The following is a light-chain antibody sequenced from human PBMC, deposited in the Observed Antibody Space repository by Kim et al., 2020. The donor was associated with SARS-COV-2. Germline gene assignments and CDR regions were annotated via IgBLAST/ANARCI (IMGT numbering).Light chain of an antibody. Sequence: ACTGDRVTIACRASQGMSSYLAWYQQKPGKAPKLLSYAASTLKSGVPSRFSGSGSGTDFTLTISCLQSEDFATYYCQQYYSYPRTFGQGTKVDIK. J-gene: IGKJ1*01. CDR3: QQYYSYPRT. V-gene: IGKV1-8*01. CDR1: QGMSSY. CDR2: AAS.